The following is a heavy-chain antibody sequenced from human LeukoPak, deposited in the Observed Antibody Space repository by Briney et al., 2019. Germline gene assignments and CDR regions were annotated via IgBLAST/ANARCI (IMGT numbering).Heavy chain of an antibody. D-gene: IGHD3-22*01. Sequence: ASVKVSCKASGYTFTSYGISWVRQAPGQGLEWMGWISAYNGNTNYAQKLQGRVTMTTGTSTSTAYMELRSLRSDDTAVYYCARGHSSGYYWGADAFDIWGQGTMVTVSS. V-gene: IGHV1-18*01. CDR3: ARGHSSGYYWGADAFDI. CDR1: GYTFTSYG. J-gene: IGHJ3*02. CDR2: ISAYNGNT.